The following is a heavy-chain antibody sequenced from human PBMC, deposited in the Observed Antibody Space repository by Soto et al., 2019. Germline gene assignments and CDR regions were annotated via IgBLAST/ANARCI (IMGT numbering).Heavy chain of an antibody. V-gene: IGHV5-51*01. CDR2: IFPGDSDT. CDR1: GYTFTNYW. Sequence: GESLKISCKAIGYTFTNYWIGWVRQTPGKGLEWMGIIFPGDSDTRYNPSFEGQVTVSAAESISTAYLQWNTLKASDTAMYYCVRPNFGALTHFDFWGQGTLVTVSS. J-gene: IGHJ4*02. D-gene: IGHD3-16*01. CDR3: VRPNFGALTHFDF.